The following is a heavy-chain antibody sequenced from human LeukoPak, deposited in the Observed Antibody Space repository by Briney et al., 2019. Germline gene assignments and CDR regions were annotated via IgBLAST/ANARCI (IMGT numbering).Heavy chain of an antibody. CDR3: CGSGWFAGPFGY. V-gene: IGHV4-39*07. J-gene: IGHJ4*02. CDR2: MHYSGST. D-gene: IGHD6-19*01. CDR1: GGSITKNGYY. Sequence: PSEPLSLTCSVSGGSITKNGYYWGWIRQSPETGLEWIGSMHYSGSTYYNPSLNSRDTISVDTSKNQFSLKLTSVTAADTAVYYYCGSGWFAGPFGYWGQGALVTVSS.